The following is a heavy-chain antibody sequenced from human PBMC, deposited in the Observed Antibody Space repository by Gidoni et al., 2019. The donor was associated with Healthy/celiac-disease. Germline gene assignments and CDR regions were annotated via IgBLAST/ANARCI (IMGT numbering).Heavy chain of an antibody. J-gene: IGHJ3*02. V-gene: IGHV4-39*01. Sequence: QLQLQESGPGLVKPSETLSLTCTVSGGSISSSSYYWGWIRQPPGKGLEWIGSIYYSGSTYYNPSLKSRVTISVDTSKNQFSLKLSSVTAADTAVYYCGGGDSSSNAFDIWGQGTMVTVSS. D-gene: IGHD6-6*01. CDR2: IYYSGST. CDR3: GGGDSSSNAFDI. CDR1: GGSISSSSYY.